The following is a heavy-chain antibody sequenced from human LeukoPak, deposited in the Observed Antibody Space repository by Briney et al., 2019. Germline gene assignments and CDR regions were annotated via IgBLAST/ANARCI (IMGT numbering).Heavy chain of an antibody. CDR2: INGSGGNT. D-gene: IGHD4-17*01. V-gene: IGHV3-23*01. CDR3: ARDVGGDYVVLHAFDI. J-gene: IGHJ3*02. Sequence: PGGSLRLSCAASGFTFSSYSRSWVRQPPGKGLEWVSAINGSGGNTYYPDSVKGRFTISRDNSKNPLYLQMNSLRAEDTAVYYFARDVGGDYVVLHAFDIWGQGTMVTVSS. CDR1: GFTFSSYS.